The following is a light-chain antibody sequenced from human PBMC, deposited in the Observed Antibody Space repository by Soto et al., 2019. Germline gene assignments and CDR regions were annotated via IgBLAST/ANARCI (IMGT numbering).Light chain of an antibody. V-gene: IGKV1-5*01. CDR3: QQYNSYSPWT. CDR1: QSISSW. J-gene: IGKJ1*01. Sequence: DIQMTQSPSTLSASVGDRVTISCLASQSISSWLAWYQQKPGKAPKLLIYDASSLESGVPSRFSGSGFGTEFTLTISSLQPDDFATYYCQQYNSYSPWTFGQGTKVEIK. CDR2: DAS.